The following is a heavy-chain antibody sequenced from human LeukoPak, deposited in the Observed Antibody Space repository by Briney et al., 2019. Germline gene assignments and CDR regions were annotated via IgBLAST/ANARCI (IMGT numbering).Heavy chain of an antibody. CDR1: GFTFSTYA. Sequence: GGSLGLSCAASGFTFSTYAMGWVRQAPGKGLEWVSSIKGGGGGPFYADSVNGRFTISRDNSKNTLFLQLDSLRAEDTAVYYCAKGGHDFNPFYWWGQGTLVTVSS. CDR3: AKGGHDFNPFYW. V-gene: IGHV3-23*01. D-gene: IGHD2-21*02. J-gene: IGHJ4*02. CDR2: IKGGGGGP.